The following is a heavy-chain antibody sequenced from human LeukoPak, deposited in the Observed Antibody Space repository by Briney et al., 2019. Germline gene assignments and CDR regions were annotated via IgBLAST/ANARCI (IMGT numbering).Heavy chain of an antibody. J-gene: IGHJ4*02. CDR3: AKDMSYDILTGHSDY. V-gene: IGHV3-9*01. CDR1: GFTFSSYA. D-gene: IGHD3-9*01. CDR2: ISWNSGSI. Sequence: GGSLRLSCAASGFTFSSYAMHWVRQAPGKGLEWVSGISWNSGSIGYADSVKGRFTISRDNAKNSLYLQMNSLRAEDTALYYCAKDMSYDILTGHSDYWGQGTLVTVSS.